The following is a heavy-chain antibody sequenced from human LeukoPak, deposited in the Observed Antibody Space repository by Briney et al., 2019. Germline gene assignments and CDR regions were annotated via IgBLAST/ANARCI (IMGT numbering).Heavy chain of an antibody. Sequence: PGGSLSLSSAAYGFTFSRFDVHCDRHVTGKGREWVSATDTTGGTYYPGSVKGRFTISRENAKNSLYLQMNSLRAGDTAVYYCARGGANYSDISAYGYFDLWGRGTLVTVSS. CDR3: ARGGANYSDISAYGYFDL. V-gene: IGHV3-13*04. D-gene: IGHD3-22*01. J-gene: IGHJ2*01. CDR2: TDTTGGT. CDR1: GFTFSRFD.